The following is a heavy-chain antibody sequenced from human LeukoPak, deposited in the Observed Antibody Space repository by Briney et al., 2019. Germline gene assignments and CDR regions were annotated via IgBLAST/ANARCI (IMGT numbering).Heavy chain of an antibody. CDR3: VREDTPATANY. V-gene: IGHV3-23*01. CDR1: GVTLANQA. J-gene: IGHJ4*02. Sequence: GGSLRLSCAASGVTLANQATSWVRQSPGKGLEWVSPISGGGDITYYADSVTGRFTISRDNSKDTLFLQMHSLRPGDTAVYYCVREDTPATANYWGQGTLVTISS. CDR2: ISGGGDIT. D-gene: IGHD2-21*02.